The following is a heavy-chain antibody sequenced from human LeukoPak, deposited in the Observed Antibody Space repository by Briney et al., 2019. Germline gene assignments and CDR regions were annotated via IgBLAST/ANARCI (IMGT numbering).Heavy chain of an antibody. CDR1: GYTFTSYD. V-gene: IGHV1-8*03. D-gene: IGHD2-8*01. Sequence: ASVKVSCKASGYTFTSYDINWVRQATGQGLEWMGWMNPNSGNTGYAQKFQGRVTITRNTSISTVYMELSSLRSEDTAVYYCAREGYCSNGVCYGDYWGQGTLVTVSS. CDR3: AREGYCSNGVCYGDY. J-gene: IGHJ4*02. CDR2: MNPNSGNT.